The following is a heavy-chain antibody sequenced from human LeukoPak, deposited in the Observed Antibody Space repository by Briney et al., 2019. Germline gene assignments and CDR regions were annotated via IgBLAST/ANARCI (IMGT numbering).Heavy chain of an antibody. Sequence: GGSLRRSCAVSGFTISNYWMSWVRQAPGKGLEWVATIKQDGSAEFYVDSVKGRFTISRDSAKNSLYLQMNSLRDDDTAVYYCARDLFDYWGQGTLVTVSS. V-gene: IGHV3-7*01. CDR1: GFTISNYW. CDR2: IKQDGSAE. CDR3: ARDLFDY. J-gene: IGHJ4*02.